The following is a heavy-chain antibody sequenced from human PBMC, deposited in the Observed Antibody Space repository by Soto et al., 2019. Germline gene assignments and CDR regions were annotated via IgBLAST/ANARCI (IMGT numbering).Heavy chain of an antibody. CDR3: ARNLACGGDCYSDY. V-gene: IGHV1-69*13. J-gene: IGHJ4*02. CDR2: IIPIFGTA. CDR1: GGTFSSYA. D-gene: IGHD2-21*02. Sequence: SVKVSCKASGGTFSSYAISCVRQAPGQGLEWMGGIIPIFGTANYAQKFQGRVTITADESTSTAYMELSSLRSEDTAVYYCARNLACGGDCYSDYWGQGTLVTVSS.